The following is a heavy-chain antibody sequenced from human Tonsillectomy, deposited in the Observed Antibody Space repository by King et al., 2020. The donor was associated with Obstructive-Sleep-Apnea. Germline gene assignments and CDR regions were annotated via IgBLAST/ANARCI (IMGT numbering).Heavy chain of an antibody. CDR3: AKDVYGDYSFDY. CDR1: GFTFSSYA. CDR2: ISARGGST. Sequence: VQLVESGGGLVQPGGSLRLSCAASGFTFSSYAMSWVRQAPGKGLEWGSGISARGGSTKYADSVKGRFTISRDNSKTTLYLQMNSLRAEDTAVYYCAKDVYGDYSFDYWGQGTLVTVSS. J-gene: IGHJ4*02. V-gene: IGHV3-23*04. D-gene: IGHD4-17*01.